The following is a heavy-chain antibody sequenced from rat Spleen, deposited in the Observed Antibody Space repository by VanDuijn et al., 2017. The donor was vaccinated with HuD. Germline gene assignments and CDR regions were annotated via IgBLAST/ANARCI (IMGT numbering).Heavy chain of an antibody. D-gene: IGHD5-1*01. CDR3: ARHPQLGAYWYFDF. J-gene: IGHJ1*01. V-gene: IGHV5-31*01. CDR1: GFTFNYYW. Sequence: EVQLVESGGGLVQPGRSLKLSCVASGFTFNYYWMTWIRQAPGRGLEWVASITNTGGSTYYPDSVKGRFTISRDNAKSTLFLQMDSLRSEDTATYYCARHPQLGAYWYFDFWGPGTMVTVSS. CDR2: ITNTGGST.